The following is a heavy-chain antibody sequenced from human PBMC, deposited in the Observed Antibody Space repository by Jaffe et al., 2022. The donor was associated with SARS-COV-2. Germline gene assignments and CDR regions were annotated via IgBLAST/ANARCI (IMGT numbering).Heavy chain of an antibody. CDR3: AREAGWFGTYYYYGMDV. V-gene: IGHV3-66*02. D-gene: IGHD3-10*01. CDR2: IYSGGST. CDR1: GFTVSSNY. J-gene: IGHJ6*02. Sequence: EVQLVESGGGLVQPGGSLRLSCAASGFTVSSNYMSWVRQAPGKGLEWVSVIYSGGSTYYADSVKGRFTISRDNSKNTLYLQMNSLRAEDTAVYYCAREAGWFGTYYYYGMDVWGQGTTVTVSS.